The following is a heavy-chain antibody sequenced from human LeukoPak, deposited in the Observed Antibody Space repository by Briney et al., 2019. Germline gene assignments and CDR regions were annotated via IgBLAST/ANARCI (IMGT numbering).Heavy chain of an antibody. D-gene: IGHD2-8*01. V-gene: IGHV3-30-3*01. CDR2: ISYDGSNK. Sequence: PGGSLRLSCAASGFTFSSYAMHWVRQAPGKGLEWVAVISYDGSNKYYADSVKGRFTISRDNSKNTLYLQMNSLRAEDTAVYYCARGSVGYCTNGVCYIWDYYFDYRGQGTLVTVSS. CDR3: ARGSVGYCTNGVCYIWDYYFDY. CDR1: GFTFSSYA. J-gene: IGHJ4*02.